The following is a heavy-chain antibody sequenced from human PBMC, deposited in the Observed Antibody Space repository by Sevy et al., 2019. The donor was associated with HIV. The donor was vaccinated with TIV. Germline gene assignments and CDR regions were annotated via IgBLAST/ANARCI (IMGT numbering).Heavy chain of an antibody. J-gene: IGHJ5*02. CDR3: AKTFAIFSVLRSQDFDP. Sequence: GGSLRLSCAASGFTFSNYGMHWVRQAPGKGLEWVAVIWYDGSYKYYADSVKCRFTISRDNTKSTLYLQMNSLRAEDTAVYYCAKTFAIFSVLRSQDFDPWGQGTLFTVSS. D-gene: IGHD3-9*01. CDR2: IWYDGSYK. CDR1: GFTFSNYG. V-gene: IGHV3-33*06.